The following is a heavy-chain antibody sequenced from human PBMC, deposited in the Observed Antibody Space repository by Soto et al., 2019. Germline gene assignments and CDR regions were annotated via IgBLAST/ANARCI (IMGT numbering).Heavy chain of an antibody. CDR3: ARGPRGRSNDSSGYYPNYYYYGMDV. J-gene: IGHJ6*02. CDR2: IYYSGST. CDR1: GGSISSGGYY. V-gene: IGHV4-31*03. D-gene: IGHD3-22*01. Sequence: SETLSLTCTVSGGSISSGGYYWSWIRQHPGKGLEWIGYIYYSGSTYYNPSLKSRVTISVDTSKNQFSLKLSSVTAADTAVYYCARGPRGRSNDSSGYYPNYYYYGMDVWGQGTTVTVSS.